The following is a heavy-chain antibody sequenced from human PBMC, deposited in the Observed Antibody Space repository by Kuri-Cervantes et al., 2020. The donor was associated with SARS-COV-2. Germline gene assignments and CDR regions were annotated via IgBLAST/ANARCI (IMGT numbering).Heavy chain of an antibody. D-gene: IGHD2-2*02. Sequence: ASVKVSCKAPGYTFTGYYMHWVRQAPGQGLEWMGWINPNSGGTNYAQKFQGRVTMTRDTSISTAYMELSRLRSDDTAVYYCASRGCSSTSCYTYWFDPWGQGTLVTVSS. CDR3: ASRGCSSTSCYTYWFDP. J-gene: IGHJ5*02. CDR1: GYTFTGYY. CDR2: INPNSGGT. V-gene: IGHV1-2*02.